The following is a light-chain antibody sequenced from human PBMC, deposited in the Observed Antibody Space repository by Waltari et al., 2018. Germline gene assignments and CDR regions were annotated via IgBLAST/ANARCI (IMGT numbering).Light chain of an antibody. V-gene: IGLV10-54*04. Sequence: QAGLTQPPSVSMALRQTATLTCTGNSNNVGNLGAAWLQQHQGHPPKVLFFRNNDRPSGIAERFSASRSGNIASLTITGAQPEDEADYYCSSWDSSLNTWLYGGGTKVTVL. J-gene: IGLJ3*02. CDR2: RNN. CDR3: SSWDSSLNTWL. CDR1: SNNVGNLG.